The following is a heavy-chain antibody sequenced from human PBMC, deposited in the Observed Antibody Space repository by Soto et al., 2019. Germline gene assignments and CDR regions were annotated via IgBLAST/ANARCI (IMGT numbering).Heavy chain of an antibody. V-gene: IGHV3-7*03. CDR1: GFTFSGYW. D-gene: IGHD4-4*01. CDR2: IKHDGSVQ. CDR3: ARATYSNAWYHFDL. Sequence: GGSLRLSCEASGFTFSGYWMSWVRQAPGKGLGWVADIKHDGSVQYYVDSVKGRFTISRDNAKKLLLLQMNGLRAEDTALYYCARATYSNAWYHFDLWGQGTLVTVSS. J-gene: IGHJ4*02.